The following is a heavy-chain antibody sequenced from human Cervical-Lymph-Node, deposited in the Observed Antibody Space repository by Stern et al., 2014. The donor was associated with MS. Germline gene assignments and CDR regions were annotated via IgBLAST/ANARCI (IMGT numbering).Heavy chain of an antibody. Sequence: QMQLVQSGPGLVKPAETLSLTCTVSGGSIRRNYWSWIRQPPGKGLEWIGDIYYSGSTNYNPSLKSRVTISIDTSKNQFSLNLTSVTAADTAVYYCARDLATVGWFDPWGQGTLVTVSS. CDR3: ARDLATVGWFDP. CDR2: IYYSGST. V-gene: IGHV4-59*01. CDR1: GGSIRRNY. J-gene: IGHJ5*02. D-gene: IGHD4-23*01.